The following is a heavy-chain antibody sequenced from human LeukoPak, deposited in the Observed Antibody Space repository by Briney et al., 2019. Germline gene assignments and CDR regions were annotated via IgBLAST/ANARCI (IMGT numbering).Heavy chain of an antibody. Sequence: PGGSLRLSCAASGFTVSSNYMSWVRQAPGKGLEWVSSIYSGGRTYYADSVKGRFTISRDNSKNTAYLQMNSLRAEDTAVYFCARVRLDRSERNLDAFENWGQGTMVTVSS. J-gene: IGHJ3*02. D-gene: IGHD1-14*01. CDR3: ARVRLDRSERNLDAFEN. V-gene: IGHV3-53*01. CDR2: IYSGGRT. CDR1: GFTVSSNY.